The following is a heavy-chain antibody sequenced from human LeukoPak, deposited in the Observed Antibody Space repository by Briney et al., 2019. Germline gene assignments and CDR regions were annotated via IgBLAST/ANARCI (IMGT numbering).Heavy chain of an antibody. J-gene: IGHJ4*02. Sequence: SQTLSLTCAISGDSVSSKFVAWNWIRQSPSRGLEWLGRTYYRSRWYSDYAVSVKGRITVSPDTSKNHFSLQLNSVKPDDTAVYYCARGREGCTNGVCHGFDYWGQGTLVTVSS. CDR2: TYYRSRWYS. D-gene: IGHD2-8*01. CDR3: ARGREGCTNGVCHGFDY. V-gene: IGHV6-1*01. CDR1: GDSVSSKFVA.